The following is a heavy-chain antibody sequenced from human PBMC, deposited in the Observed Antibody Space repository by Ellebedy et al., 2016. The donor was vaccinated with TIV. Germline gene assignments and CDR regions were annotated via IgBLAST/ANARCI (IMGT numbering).Heavy chain of an antibody. CDR3: VSTAGPTEGRDH. CDR2: IHTGGST. V-gene: IGHV3-66*01. D-gene: IGHD4-17*01. CDR1: GFIVSSHF. Sequence: GESLKISCTASGFIVSSHFMSWVRQAPGKGLEWVSFIHTGGSTNYADSVKGRFTMFRDTSTNTLNLQMNGLRVEDTAVYYCVSTAGPTEGRDHWGQGALVTVSS. J-gene: IGHJ4*02.